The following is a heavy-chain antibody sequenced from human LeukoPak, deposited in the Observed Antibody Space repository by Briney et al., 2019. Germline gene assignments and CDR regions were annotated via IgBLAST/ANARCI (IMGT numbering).Heavy chain of an antibody. CDR1: GFTFSQYG. CDR3: AKDPARYCSSTSCYGFDY. CDR2: ISYDESGQ. D-gene: IGHD2-2*01. J-gene: IGHJ4*02. Sequence: GGSLRLSCAASGFTFSQYGMHWVRQAPGKGLEWMAIISYDESGQYYADSVKGRFTISRDNSKNTLYLQMNSLRAEDTAVYYCAKDPARYCSSTSCYGFDYWGQGTLVTVSS. V-gene: IGHV3-30*18.